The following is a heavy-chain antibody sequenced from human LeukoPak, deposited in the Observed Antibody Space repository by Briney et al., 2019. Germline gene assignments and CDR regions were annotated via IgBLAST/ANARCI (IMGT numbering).Heavy chain of an antibody. D-gene: IGHD1-14*01. CDR3: ARVFWEPSGHYFDY. CDR1: GFTFSSCS. CDR2: ISSSSSYI. V-gene: IGHV3-21*01. J-gene: IGHJ4*02. Sequence: AGGSLRLSCAASGFTFSSCSMNWVRQAPGKGLEWVSSISSSSSYIYYADSVKGRFTISRDNAKNSLYLQMNSLRAEDTAVYYCARVFWEPSGHYFDYWGQGTLVTVSS.